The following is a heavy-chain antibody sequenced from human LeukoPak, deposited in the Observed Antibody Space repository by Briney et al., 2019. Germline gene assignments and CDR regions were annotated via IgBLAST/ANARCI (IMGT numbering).Heavy chain of an antibody. Sequence: SETLSLTCAVYGGSFSGYYWSWIRQPPGKGLEWIGEINHSGSTNYNPSLKSRVTISVDTSKNQFSLKLSSVTAADTAVYYCARANPPSHYIAAAGTCDYWGQGTLVTVSS. D-gene: IGHD6-13*01. J-gene: IGHJ4*02. V-gene: IGHV4-34*01. CDR3: ARANPPSHYIAAAGTCDY. CDR2: INHSGST. CDR1: GGSFSGYY.